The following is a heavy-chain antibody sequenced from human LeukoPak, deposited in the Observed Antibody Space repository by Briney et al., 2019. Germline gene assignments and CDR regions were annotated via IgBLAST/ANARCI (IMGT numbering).Heavy chain of an antibody. CDR3: ARDASDSYYDFWSGQGSAFDI. D-gene: IGHD3-3*01. J-gene: IGHJ3*02. CDR2: IYYSGST. CDR1: GGSISSYY. Sequence: KASETLSLTCTVSGGSISSYYWSWIRQPPGKGLEWIGYIYYSGSTNYNPSLKSRVTISVDTSKNQFSLKLSSVTAADTAVYYCARDASDSYYDFWSGQGSAFDIWGQGTMVTVSS. V-gene: IGHV4-59*01.